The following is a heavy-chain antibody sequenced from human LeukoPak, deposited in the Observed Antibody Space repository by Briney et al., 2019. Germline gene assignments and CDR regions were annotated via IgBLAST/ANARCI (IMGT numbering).Heavy chain of an antibody. CDR2: MNPNSGNT. CDR3: ARRSAGSSGSSFDY. J-gene: IGHJ4*02. D-gene: IGHD3-10*01. CDR1: GYTFTSYD. V-gene: IGHV1-8*03. Sequence: ASVKVSCKASGYTFTSYDINWVRQATGQGLEWMGWMNPNSGNTGYAQKFQGRVTITRNTSISTAYMELSSLRSEDTAVYYCARRSAGSSGSSFDYWGQGNLVTVSS.